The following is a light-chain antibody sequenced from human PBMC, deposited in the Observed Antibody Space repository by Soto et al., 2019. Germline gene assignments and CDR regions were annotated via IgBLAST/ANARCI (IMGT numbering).Light chain of an antibody. V-gene: IGKV1-5*01. J-gene: IGKJ1*01. CDR2: DAS. Sequence: DLQMTQSPSTLSASVGDRVNITCRASQRISTWLAWNKPKPGKVPKLLIYDASSVKSGVPSRFSGSRSGTEFALTIKSLKPDDFATYYCQQYSSFWTFGQGTKVEIK. CDR3: QQYSSFWT. CDR1: QRISTW.